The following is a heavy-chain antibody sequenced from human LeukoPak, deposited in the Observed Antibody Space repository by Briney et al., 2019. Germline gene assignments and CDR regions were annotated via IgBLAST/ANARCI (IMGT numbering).Heavy chain of an antibody. Sequence: PSETLSLTCAVYGGSFSGYYWSWIRQPPGKGLEWIGRIYTSGSTNYNPSLKSRVTISVDTSKNQFSLKLSSVTAADTAVYYCARGGSGSYYYYYYMDVWGKGTTVTISS. J-gene: IGHJ6*03. D-gene: IGHD3-10*01. CDR3: ARGGSGSYYYYYYMDV. CDR2: IYTSGST. CDR1: GGSFSGYY. V-gene: IGHV4-59*10.